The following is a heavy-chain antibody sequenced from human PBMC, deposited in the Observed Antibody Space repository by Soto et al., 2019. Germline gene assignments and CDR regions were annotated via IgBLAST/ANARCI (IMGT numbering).Heavy chain of an antibody. CDR2: ISDDGNIK. D-gene: IGHD5-18*01. CDR1: GFNFRSNA. J-gene: IGHJ4*02. V-gene: IGHV3-30-3*01. Sequence: GGSLRLSCAASGFNFRSNAMHWVRQAPGKGLEWVAIISDDGNIKYYADSVKGRFSISRDNSKNTVYLQMNSLGVQDTAVYYCAKALDTAMDPLDYWGQGTLVTVSS. CDR3: AKALDTAMDPLDY.